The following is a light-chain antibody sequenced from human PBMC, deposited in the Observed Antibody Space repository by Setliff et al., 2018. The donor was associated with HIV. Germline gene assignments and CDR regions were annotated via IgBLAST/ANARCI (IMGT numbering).Light chain of an antibody. Sequence: QSVLTQPASVPGSPEQSITISCTGTSSDIGGYNYVSWYQQYPGKAPTLMLYDVNKRPSGVSNRFSGSKSGNTASLTISGLQAEDEADYYCSSKTSTSTLVFGGGTKVTVL. J-gene: IGLJ2*01. CDR1: SSDIGGYNY. V-gene: IGLV2-14*03. CDR2: DVN. CDR3: SSKTSTSTLV.